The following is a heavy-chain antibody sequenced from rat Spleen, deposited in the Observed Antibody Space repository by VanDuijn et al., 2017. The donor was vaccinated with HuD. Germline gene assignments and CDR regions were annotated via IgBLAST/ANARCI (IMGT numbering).Heavy chain of an antibody. V-gene: IGHV2-16*01. CDR2: IGSGGNT. CDR3: VRRGYHPFDY. J-gene: IGHJ2*01. Sequence: QGQLKESGPGLVQPSQTLSPPCTVSGSSLTSHGVRRVRQTPGKCLEWIGAIGSGGNTDYNSALKFRLSISRDTAKSQVVLKMNSLQTEDTAMYFCVRRGYHPFDYWGQGVMVTVSS. D-gene: IGHD1-7*01. CDR1: GSSLTSHG.